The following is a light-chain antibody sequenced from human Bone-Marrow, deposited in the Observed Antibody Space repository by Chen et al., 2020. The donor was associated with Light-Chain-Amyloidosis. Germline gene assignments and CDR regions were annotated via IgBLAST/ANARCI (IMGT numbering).Light chain of an antibody. CDR2: EVS. J-gene: IGLJ2*01. CDR3: SSYAGSNNKL. Sequence: QSALTQPPSPSGSPGQSVPISCTGTSSDVGGYNYVSWYQQHPGKAPKRMIYEVSKRPSGVPDRFSGSKSGNTASLTVSGLQAEDEADYYCSSYAGSNNKLFGGGTKLTVL. V-gene: IGLV2-8*01. CDR1: SSDVGGYNY.